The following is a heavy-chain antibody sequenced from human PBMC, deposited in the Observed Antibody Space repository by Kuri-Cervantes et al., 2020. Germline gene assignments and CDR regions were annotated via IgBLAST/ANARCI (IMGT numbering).Heavy chain of an antibody. CDR3: TRHVDLKPFDY. J-gene: IGHJ4*02. V-gene: IGHV3-73*01. Sequence: GESLKISCAASGFTFSSYAMHWVRLASGKGLEWVGRIRSKANSYATAYAASVKGRFTISRDDSKNTAYLQMNSLKTEDTAVYYCTRHVDLKPFDYWGQGTLVTVSS. CDR1: GFTFSSYA. D-gene: IGHD3/OR15-3a*01. CDR2: IRSKANSYAT.